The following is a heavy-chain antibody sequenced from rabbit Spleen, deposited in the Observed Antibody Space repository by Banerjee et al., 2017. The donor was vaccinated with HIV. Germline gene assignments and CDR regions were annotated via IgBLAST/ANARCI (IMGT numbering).Heavy chain of an antibody. D-gene: IGHD4-1*01. Sequence: QSLEESGGDLVKPGASLTLTCTASGFSFSSSYYMCWVRQAPGKGLEWIACIDSGGSDNTYYASWAKGRFTISSDNAQNTVDLQLNSLTAADTATYFCARDRGSGWGDAFDPWGPGTLVTVS. J-gene: IGHJ2*01. CDR2: IDSGGSDNT. CDR3: ARDRGSGWGDAFDP. V-gene: IGHV1S40*01. CDR1: GFSFSSSYY.